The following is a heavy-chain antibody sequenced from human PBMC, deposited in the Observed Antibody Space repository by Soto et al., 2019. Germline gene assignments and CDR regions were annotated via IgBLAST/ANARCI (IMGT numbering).Heavy chain of an antibody. J-gene: IGHJ4*02. V-gene: IGHV3-23*01. D-gene: IGHD6-19*01. CDR1: GFTFSSYA. CDR3: ANRLAVAAPLDPVYFDY. CDR2: ISGSGGST. Sequence: GGSLRLSCAASGFTFSSYAMSWVRQAPGKGLEWVSAISGSGGSTYYADSVKGRFTISRDNSKNTLYLQMNSLRAEDTAVYYCANRLAVAAPLDPVYFDYWGQGTLVTVSS.